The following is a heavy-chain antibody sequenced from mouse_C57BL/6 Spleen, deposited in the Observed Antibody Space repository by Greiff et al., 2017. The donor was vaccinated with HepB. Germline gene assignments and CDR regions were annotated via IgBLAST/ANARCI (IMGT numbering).Heavy chain of an antibody. J-gene: IGHJ2*01. V-gene: IGHV1-81*01. Sequence: VQLQQSGAELARPGASVKMSCKASGYTFTSYGISWVKQSPGQGLEWIGEIYPRSGNTYYNEKFKGKATLTADNSSSTAYMELRSLTSEDAAVYFCARSNSSGYYYWGQSPTLTVAS. CDR1: GYTFTSYG. CDR2: IYPRSGNT. CDR3: ARSNSSGYYY. D-gene: IGHD3-2*02.